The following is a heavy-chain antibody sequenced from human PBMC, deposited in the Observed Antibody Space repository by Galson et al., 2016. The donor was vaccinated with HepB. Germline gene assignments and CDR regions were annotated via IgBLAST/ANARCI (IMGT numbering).Heavy chain of an antibody. V-gene: IGHV4-39*01. D-gene: IGHD6-6*01. Sequence: ETLSLTCTVSGGSISSSSYYWGWIRQPPGKGLEWIGNIYYSGITYYNPSLKSRVTISVDTSKKQFSLKLSSVTAADTAVYYCAKTRYSSSHYYYGMDPWGQGTLVTVSS. CDR1: GGSISSSSYY. J-gene: IGHJ5*02. CDR3: AKTRYSSSHYYYGMDP. CDR2: IYYSGIT.